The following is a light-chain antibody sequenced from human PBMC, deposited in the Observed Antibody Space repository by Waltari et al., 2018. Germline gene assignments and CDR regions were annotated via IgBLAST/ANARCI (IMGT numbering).Light chain of an antibody. CDR1: QSVSTF. CDR3: HQRSTWPWT. Sequence: EIVLPQPPAPLSLSAGARATLSCRASQSVSTFLAWYQQKPGQAPMLLIYDVSNRATGTPSRFSGSGSGTDFTLTISTLEPEDFAVYYCHQRSTWPWTFGQGTKVEIK. J-gene: IGKJ1*01. CDR2: DVS. V-gene: IGKV3-11*01.